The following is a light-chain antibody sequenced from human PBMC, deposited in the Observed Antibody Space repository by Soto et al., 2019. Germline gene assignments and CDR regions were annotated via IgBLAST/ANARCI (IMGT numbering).Light chain of an antibody. CDR2: AAS. V-gene: IGKV1-39*01. J-gene: IGKJ4*01. CDR1: QSISSY. CDR3: QQSDSTPLT. Sequence: DIQMTQSPSSLSASVGDRVTITCRASQSISSYLNWYQQKPGKAPKLLIYAASSLQSGVPSRFSGSGSGTDFTLTISSLQPEDYATYYGQQSDSTPLTFGGGTKVEIK.